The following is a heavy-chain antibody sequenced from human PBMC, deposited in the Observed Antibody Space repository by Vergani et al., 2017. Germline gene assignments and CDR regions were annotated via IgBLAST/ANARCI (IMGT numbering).Heavy chain of an antibody. J-gene: IGHJ3*02. CDR2: IYYSGST. CDR1: GGSISSSSYY. V-gene: IGHV4-39*01. Sequence: QLQLQESGPGLVKPSETLSLTCTVSGGSISSSSYYWGWIRQPPVKGLEWIGSIYYSGSTYYNPSLKSRVTISVDTSKNQFSLKLSSVTAADTAVYYCARRTLGAFDIWGQGTMVTVSS. CDR3: ARRTLGAFDI. D-gene: IGHD2-15*01.